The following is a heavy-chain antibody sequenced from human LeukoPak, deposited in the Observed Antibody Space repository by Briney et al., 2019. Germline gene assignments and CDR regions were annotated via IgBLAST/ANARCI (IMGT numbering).Heavy chain of an antibody. Sequence: PGRSLRLSCAASGFTFSSYGMHWVRQAPGKGLEWVAVISYDGSNKYYADSVKGRFTISRDNSKNTLYLQMNSLRAEDTAVYYCAKTYSSGYSISYYFDYWGQGTLVTVSS. V-gene: IGHV3-30*18. CDR2: ISYDGSNK. CDR3: AKTYSSGYSISYYFDY. CDR1: GFTFSSYG. D-gene: IGHD3-22*01. J-gene: IGHJ4*02.